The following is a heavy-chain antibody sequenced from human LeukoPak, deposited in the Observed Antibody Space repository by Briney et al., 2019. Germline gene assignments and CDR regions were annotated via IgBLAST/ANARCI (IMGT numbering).Heavy chain of an antibody. CDR1: GDSMKSYY. V-gene: IGHV4-59*01. Sequence: SETLSLTCTVSGDSMKSYYWRWIRQSPGKGLEWVGYIYYTGSTNYNPSLKSRVTISVDTSKNQFSLKLSSVTAADTAVYYCAKEREYCSSGSCHYDLDVWGQGTTVTVSS. J-gene: IGHJ6*02. CDR3: AKEREYCSSGSCHYDLDV. D-gene: IGHD2-15*01. CDR2: IYYTGST.